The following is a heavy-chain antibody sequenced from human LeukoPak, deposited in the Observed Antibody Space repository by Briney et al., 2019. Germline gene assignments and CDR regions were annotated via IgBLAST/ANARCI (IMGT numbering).Heavy chain of an antibody. J-gene: IGHJ4*02. CDR3: AMSGYYYDSSGYYFPFDY. Sequence: ASVKVSCKASGYTFTSYGISWVRQAPGQGLEWMGWISAYNGNTNYAQKLQGRVTMTTDTSTSTAYMELRSLRSDDTAVYYCAMSGYYYDSSGYYFPFDYWGRGTLVTVSS. V-gene: IGHV1-18*01. CDR2: ISAYNGNT. CDR1: GYTFTSYG. D-gene: IGHD3-22*01.